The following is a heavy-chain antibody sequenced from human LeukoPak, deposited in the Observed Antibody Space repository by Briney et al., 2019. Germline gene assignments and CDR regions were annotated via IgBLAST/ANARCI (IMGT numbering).Heavy chain of an antibody. Sequence: PGGSLRLSCAASGFIFSGSAMHWVRQASGKGQEWDGRIRNKASSYAKEYATSEKGRFTISRDDLKSPAYLQMNGLKCEETAVYYYARGQLTHYDYGNYFVWGDERTLVIVS. D-gene: IGHD3-16*01. V-gene: IGHV3-73*01. J-gene: IGHJ4*02. CDR3: ARGQLTHYDYGNYFVW. CDR2: IRNKASSYAK. CDR1: GFIFSGSA.